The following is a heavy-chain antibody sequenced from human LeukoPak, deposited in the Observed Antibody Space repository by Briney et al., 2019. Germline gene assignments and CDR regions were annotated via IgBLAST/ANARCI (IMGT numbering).Heavy chain of an antibody. CDR1: GFTFSSYS. J-gene: IGHJ4*02. CDR2: ISSSSSTI. V-gene: IGHV3-48*01. D-gene: IGHD3-3*01. Sequence: GGSLRLFCAASGFTFSSYSMNWVRQAPGKGLEWVSYISSSSSTIYYADSVKGRFTISRDNAKNSLYLQMNSLRAEDTAVYYCARELRFLEWFYFDYWGQGTLVTVSS. CDR3: ARELRFLEWFYFDY.